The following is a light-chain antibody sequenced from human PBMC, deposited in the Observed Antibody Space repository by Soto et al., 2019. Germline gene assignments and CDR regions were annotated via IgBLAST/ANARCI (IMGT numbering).Light chain of an antibody. CDR2: STD. CDR3: PLFYGGVRV. J-gene: IGLJ3*02. V-gene: IGLV7-43*01. CDR1: TGAVTSAYY. Sequence: QAVVTQEPSLTVSPGGTVTLTCASSTGAVTSAYYPNWFQQKPGQAPRALIYSTDNKHSWTPAPFSGSLVGGKAALTLSGVHPEDEADYYCPLFYGGVRVFGGGTKLTVL.